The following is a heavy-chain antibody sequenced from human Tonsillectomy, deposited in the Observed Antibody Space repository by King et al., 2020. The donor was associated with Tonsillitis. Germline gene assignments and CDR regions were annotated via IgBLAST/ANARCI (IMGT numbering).Heavy chain of an antibody. J-gene: IGHJ3*02. D-gene: IGHD6-19*01. CDR1: GYTFTSYD. V-gene: IGHV1-8*02. Sequence: VQLVESGAEVKKPGASVKVSCKASGYTFTSYDINWVRQATGQGLEWVGWINPNSGNTDYAQKFQGRVTMTRNTSISTAYMELSSLRSEDTAVYYCARCVMRAVAGLSDAFDIWGQGTMVTVSS. CDR3: ARCVMRAVAGLSDAFDI. CDR2: INPNSGNT.